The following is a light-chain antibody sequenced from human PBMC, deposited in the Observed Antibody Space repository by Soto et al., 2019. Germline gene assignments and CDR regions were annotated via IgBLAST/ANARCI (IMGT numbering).Light chain of an antibody. CDR3: QQYYSYPL. CDR2: AAS. V-gene: IGKV1-8*01. CDR1: QGFRLY. J-gene: IGKJ4*01. Sequence: AIRRTQSQSSLSSSTGDRVTITCRASQGFRLYLAWYQQKPGKAPKVLSFAASTLQSGVPTRFSGSGSGTDFILTISFLQSEDLATYYCQQYYSYPLFGGGPKVEIK.